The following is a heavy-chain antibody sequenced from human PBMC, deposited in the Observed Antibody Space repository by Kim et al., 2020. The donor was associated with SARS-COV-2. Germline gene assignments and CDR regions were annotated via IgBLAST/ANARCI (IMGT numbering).Heavy chain of an antibody. CDR2: IKQDGSEK. Sequence: GGSLRLSCAASGFTFSSYWMSCVRQAPGKGLEWVANIKQDGSEKYYVDSVKGRFTISRDNAKNSLYLQMNSLRAEDTAVYYCARDVAGWYWNYYYYYGMDVWGQGTTVTVSS. D-gene: IGHD6-19*01. CDR1: GFTFSSYW. CDR3: ARDVAGWYWNYYYYYGMDV. V-gene: IGHV3-7*01. J-gene: IGHJ6*02.